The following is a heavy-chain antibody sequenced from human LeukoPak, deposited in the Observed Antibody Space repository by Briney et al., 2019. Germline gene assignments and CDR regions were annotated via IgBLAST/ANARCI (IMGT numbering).Heavy chain of an antibody. V-gene: IGHV1-3*01. CDR1: GYTFTTYA. D-gene: IGHD3-9*01. J-gene: IGHJ6*04. CDR2: INGGNGNT. Sequence: GASVKVSCKASGYTFTTYAMHWVRQAPGQRLEWMGWINGGNGNTKYSQKFQGRVTITRETSASTAYMELRSLRSEDTAVYYCARESYDILTGYSDHYGIDVWGKGTTVTVSS. CDR3: ARESYDILTGYSDHYGIDV.